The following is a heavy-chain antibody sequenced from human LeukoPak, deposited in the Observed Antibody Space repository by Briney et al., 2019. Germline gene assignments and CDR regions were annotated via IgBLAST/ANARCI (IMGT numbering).Heavy chain of an antibody. J-gene: IGHJ4*02. CDR3: ASLAAGNSGPFDF. V-gene: IGHV4-59*01. Sequence: SETLSLTCTDSGGSIRTYYWSWIRQPPGKGLEWIGYIYNIGSTKYNPSLKSRVTISVDTSKNQFSLKLSSVTAADTAVYYCASLAAGNSGPFDFWGQGTLVTVSS. CDR1: GGSIRTYY. CDR2: IYNIGST. D-gene: IGHD2/OR15-2a*01.